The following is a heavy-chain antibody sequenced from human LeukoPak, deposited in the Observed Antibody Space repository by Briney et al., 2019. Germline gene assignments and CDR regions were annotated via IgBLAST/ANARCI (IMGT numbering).Heavy chain of an antibody. J-gene: IGHJ4*02. V-gene: IGHV3-23*01. CDR1: GFTFSGYW. CDR2: VDGGGGGT. Sequence: GGSLRLSCAASGFTFSGYWMSWVRQTPEKGLEWVSSVDGGGGGTYYADSVKGRFTISRDNSKDTLYLQMNGLRAEDTAVYFCAKQSAGSAAWYSLHYDFWGQGTLVTVSS. CDR3: AKQSAGSAAWYSLHYDF. D-gene: IGHD6-13*01.